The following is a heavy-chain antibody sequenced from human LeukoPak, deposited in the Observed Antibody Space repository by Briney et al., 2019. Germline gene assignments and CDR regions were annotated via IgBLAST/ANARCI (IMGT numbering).Heavy chain of an antibody. CDR3: AAGRSGYDQFGY. V-gene: IGHV3-23*01. CDR1: GFTFSTYA. Sequence: PGRSLRLSCAASGFTFSTYAMNWVRQASGKGLEWVSTISGSGGSTYYADSVKGRFTISRDSSKNTLYLQMNSLRAEDTAVYYCAAGRSGYDQFGYWGQGTLGTVSS. J-gene: IGHJ4*02. D-gene: IGHD5-12*01. CDR2: ISGSGGST.